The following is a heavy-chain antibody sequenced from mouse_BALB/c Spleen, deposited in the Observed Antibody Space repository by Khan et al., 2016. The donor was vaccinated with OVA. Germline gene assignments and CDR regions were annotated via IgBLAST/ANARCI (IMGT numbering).Heavy chain of an antibody. J-gene: IGHJ2*01. CDR2: IYPGNSDT. CDR3: TGHFFGSSLDY. CDR1: GYTFTNYW. V-gene: IGHV1-5*01. D-gene: IGHD1-1*01. Sequence: VQLQQSGTVLARPGASVKMSCKASGYTFTNYWMHWVKQRPGQALEWIGAIYPGNSDTSYNQKFKGKAKLTAVTSTTTAYMELISLTNEDSAVYYCTGHFFGSSLDYWGQGTTLTVSS.